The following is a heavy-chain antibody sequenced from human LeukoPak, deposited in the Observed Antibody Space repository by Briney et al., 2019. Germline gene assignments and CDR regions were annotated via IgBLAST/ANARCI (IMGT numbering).Heavy chain of an antibody. V-gene: IGHV1-18*04. CDR3: ARDHDTYYGPLYNWFDP. CDR1: GYTFTGYY. CDR2: ISAYNGNT. D-gene: IGHD3-10*01. Sequence: ASVKVPCKASGYTFTGYYMHWVRQAPGQGLERMGWISAYNGNTNYAQKLQGRVTMTTDTSTSTAYMELRSLRSDDTAVYYCARDHDTYYGPLYNWFDPWGQGTLVTVSS. J-gene: IGHJ5*02.